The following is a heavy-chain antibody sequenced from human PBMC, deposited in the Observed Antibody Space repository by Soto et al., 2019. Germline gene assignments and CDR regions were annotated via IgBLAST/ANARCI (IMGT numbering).Heavy chain of an antibody. D-gene: IGHD4-4*01. CDR2: IIPIFGTA. J-gene: IGHJ6*02. V-gene: IGHV1-69*01. CDR1: GGTFSSYA. CDR3: ARARDFRYSNYGTHGMDV. Sequence: QVQLVQSGAEVKKPGSSVKVSCKASGGTFSSYAISWVRQAPGKGLEWMGGIIPIFGTANYAQKFKGRVTITADESTSTAYMELSSLRSEDTAVYYCARARDFRYSNYGTHGMDVWGQGTTVTVSS.